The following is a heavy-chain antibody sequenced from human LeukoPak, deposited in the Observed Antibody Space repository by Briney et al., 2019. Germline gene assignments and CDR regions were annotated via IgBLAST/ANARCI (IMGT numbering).Heavy chain of an antibody. CDR1: GFTFMSYS. V-gene: IGHV3-48*01. CDR2: ISISGSAK. J-gene: IGHJ3*02. D-gene: IGHD3-22*01. CDR3: VTSYYSDTSGYSQDAFDI. Sequence: PGGSLRLSYAASGFTFMSYSMNWVRQAPGKGLEWVSYISISGSAKYYADSVKGRFTISRDNAKNSLYLQMDSLRAEDTAVYYCVTSYYSDTSGYSQDAFDIWGQGTMVTVSS.